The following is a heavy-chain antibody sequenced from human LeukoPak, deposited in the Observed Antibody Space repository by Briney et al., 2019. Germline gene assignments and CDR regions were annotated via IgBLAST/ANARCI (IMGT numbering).Heavy chain of an antibody. D-gene: IGHD1/OR15-1a*01. CDR3: ARGLEHDGYYFDY. CDR1: GFTVSSNY. Sequence: PGGSLRLSCAASGFTVSSNYMSWVRQAPGKGLQRVSVIYSGGSTYYADSVKGRFTISRDNSKNTLYLQMNSLRAEDTAVYYCARGLEHDGYYFDYWGQGTLVTVSS. CDR2: IYSGGST. V-gene: IGHV3-53*01. J-gene: IGHJ4*02.